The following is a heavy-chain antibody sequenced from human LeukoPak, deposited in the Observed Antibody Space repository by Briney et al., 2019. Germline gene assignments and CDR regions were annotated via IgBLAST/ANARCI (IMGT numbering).Heavy chain of an antibody. D-gene: IGHD3-3*01. J-gene: IGHJ4*02. CDR1: GGSISSYY. Sequence: PSETLSLTCTVSGGSISSYYWSWIRQPPGKGLEWIGSIYYSGSTYYNPSLKSRVTISVDTSKNQFSLKLSSVTAADTAVYYCARRWSGYFDYWGQGTLVTVSS. CDR2: IYYSGST. CDR3: ARRWSGYFDY. V-gene: IGHV4-39*01.